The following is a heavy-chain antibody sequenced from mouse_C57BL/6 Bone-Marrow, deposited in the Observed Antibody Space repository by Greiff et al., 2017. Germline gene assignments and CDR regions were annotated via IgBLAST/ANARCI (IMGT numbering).Heavy chain of an antibody. Sequence: EVQLQQSGPELVKPGASVKISCKASGYTFTDYYMNWVKQSHGKSLEWIGDINPNNGGTSYNQKFKGKATLTVDKSSSTAYMELRSLTSEDSAVYYCASGGVYYDSFAYWGQGTLVTVSA. CDR1: GYTFTDYY. CDR2: INPNNGGT. D-gene: IGHD2-4*01. J-gene: IGHJ3*01. CDR3: ASGGVYYDSFAY. V-gene: IGHV1-26*01.